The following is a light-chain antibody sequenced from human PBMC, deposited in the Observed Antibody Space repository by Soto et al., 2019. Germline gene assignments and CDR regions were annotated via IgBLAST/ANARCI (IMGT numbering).Light chain of an antibody. CDR3: QKHNTAPWT. J-gene: IGKJ1*01. CDR1: QSISKY. CDR2: LAS. Sequence: DVEMTQSPSSLSSSVGDRATIACRASQSISKYLAWYQQKPGKVPRLLIYLASTLQSGVPSRFSGSGSGTDFILTISSLQPEDVAIYYCQKHNTAPWTFGQGTKVEIK. V-gene: IGKV1-27*01.